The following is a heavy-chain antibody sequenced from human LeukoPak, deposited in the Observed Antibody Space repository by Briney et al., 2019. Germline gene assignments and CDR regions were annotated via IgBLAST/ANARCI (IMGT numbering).Heavy chain of an antibody. CDR1: GFTFSIYA. Sequence: GGSLRLSYAASGFTFSIYAMSWVRQAPGTGLECDSSIFKGVRSTFYADSVKGRFTIARDNSKNALYLQMNSLRAEDSAVYYCAKRDSSGSYYFDRWGQGTLVTVSS. CDR3: AKRDSSGSYYFDR. V-gene: IGHV3-23*03. J-gene: IGHJ4*02. CDR2: IFKGVRST. D-gene: IGHD6-19*01.